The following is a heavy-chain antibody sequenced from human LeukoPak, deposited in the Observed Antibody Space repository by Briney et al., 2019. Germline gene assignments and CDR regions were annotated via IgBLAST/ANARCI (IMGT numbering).Heavy chain of an antibody. CDR1: GGSISSGSYY. J-gene: IGHJ4*02. Sequence: SETLSLTCTVSGGSISSGSYYWSWIRQPPGKGLEWIGSIYYSGSTYYNPSLKSRVTISVDTSRNQFSLKLNSVAAADTAVYYCARAIVVVTARIDSWGQGTLVTVSS. CDR3: ARAIVVVTARIDS. CDR2: IYYSGST. D-gene: IGHD2-21*02. V-gene: IGHV4-39*01.